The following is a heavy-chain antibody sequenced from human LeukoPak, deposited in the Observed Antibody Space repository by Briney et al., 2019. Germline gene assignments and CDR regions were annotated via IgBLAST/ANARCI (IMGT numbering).Heavy chain of an antibody. CDR2: IYYSGST. CDR1: GGSFSGHF. Sequence: SETLSLTCGVYGGSFSGHFYSWIRQPPGKGLEWIGNIYYSGSTYYNPSLKSRVTISVDTSKNQFSLKLSSVTAADTAVYYCARARFTMVRGVVIPYYFDYWGQGTLVTVSS. V-gene: IGHV4-34*01. J-gene: IGHJ4*02. CDR3: ARARFTMVRGVVIPYYFDY. D-gene: IGHD3-10*01.